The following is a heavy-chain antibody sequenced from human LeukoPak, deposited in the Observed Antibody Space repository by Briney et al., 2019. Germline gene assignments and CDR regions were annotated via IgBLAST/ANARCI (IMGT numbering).Heavy chain of an antibody. Sequence: SETLSLTCTVSGGSISSGSYYWSWIRQPAGEGLEWIGRIYTSGSTNYNPSLKSRVTISVDTSKNQFSLKLSSVTAADTAVYYCARSPYYYYYYMDVWGKGTTVTVSS. CDR1: GGSISSGSYY. CDR2: IYTSGST. V-gene: IGHV4-61*02. J-gene: IGHJ6*03. CDR3: ARSPYYYYYYMDV.